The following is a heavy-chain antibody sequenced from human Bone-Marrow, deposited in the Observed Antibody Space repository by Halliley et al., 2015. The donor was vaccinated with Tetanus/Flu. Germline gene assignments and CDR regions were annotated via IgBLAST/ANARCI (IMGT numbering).Heavy chain of an antibody. V-gene: IGHV4-30-4*01. J-gene: IGHJ4*02. CDR2: IYYSGTT. CDR3: ARGIMSGTTPSDF. Sequence: EWIGCIYYSGTTFYNPSVESRVTMSKDTAKNQVSLRLNSVTAADTAVYWCARGIMSGTTPSDFWGPGTLVTVSS. D-gene: IGHD1-1*01.